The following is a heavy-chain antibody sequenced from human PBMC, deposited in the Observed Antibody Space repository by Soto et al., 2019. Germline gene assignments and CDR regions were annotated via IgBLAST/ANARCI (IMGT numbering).Heavy chain of an antibody. CDR2: IIPIFGTT. D-gene: IGHD6-6*01. Sequence: QVQLVQSGAEVKKPGSSVKVSCKASGGTFSSYAITWVRQAPGQGLEWMGRIIPIFGTTNYAQKFQGRVTITADESTSTAYMDLSSLISDDTAVYYCAKSPAPYSSSNYYYYGMDVWGQGTTVTVSS. CDR3: AKSPAPYSSSNYYYYGMDV. V-gene: IGHV1-69*15. J-gene: IGHJ6*02. CDR1: GGTFSSYA.